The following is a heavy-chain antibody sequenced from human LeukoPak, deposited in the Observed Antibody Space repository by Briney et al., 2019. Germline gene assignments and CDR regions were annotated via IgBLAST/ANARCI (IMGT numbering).Heavy chain of an antibody. D-gene: IGHD1-26*01. Sequence: GGSLRLSCAASGFTFSSYSMNWVRQAPGKGLEWVSGISGDAGRTYYADSVKGRFTISRDNSKNTLYLQMNSLRAEDTAIYYCAKDRAWGAFAYWGQGTLVTVSS. CDR2: ISGDAGRT. J-gene: IGHJ4*02. CDR1: GFTFSSYS. V-gene: IGHV3-23*01. CDR3: AKDRAWGAFAY.